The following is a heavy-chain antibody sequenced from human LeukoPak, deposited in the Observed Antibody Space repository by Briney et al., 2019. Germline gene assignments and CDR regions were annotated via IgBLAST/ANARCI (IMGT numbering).Heavy chain of an antibody. Sequence: SVKVSCKASGGTFSSYAISWVRQAPGQGLEWMGGIIPIFGTANYAQKLQGRVTMTTDTSTSTAYMELRSLRSDDTAVYYCARDIPWFGSWYPSNWFDPWGQGTLVTVSS. D-gene: IGHD6-13*01. CDR2: IIPIFGTA. V-gene: IGHV1-69*05. J-gene: IGHJ5*02. CDR1: GGTFSSYA. CDR3: ARDIPWFGSWYPSNWFDP.